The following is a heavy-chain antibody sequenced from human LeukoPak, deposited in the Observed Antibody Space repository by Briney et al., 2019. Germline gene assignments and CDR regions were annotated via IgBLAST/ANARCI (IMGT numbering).Heavy chain of an antibody. CDR1: GFTFSSYW. CDR3: AIIPDSAAYDY. CDR2: IKQDGSEK. V-gene: IGHV3-7*01. Sequence: GGSLRLPCAASGFTFSSYWMSWVRQAPGKGLEWVANIKQDGSEKYYVDSVKGRFTISRDNAKNSLYLQMNSLRAEDTAVYYCAIIPDSAAYDYWGQGTLVTVSS. D-gene: IGHD6-13*01. J-gene: IGHJ4*02.